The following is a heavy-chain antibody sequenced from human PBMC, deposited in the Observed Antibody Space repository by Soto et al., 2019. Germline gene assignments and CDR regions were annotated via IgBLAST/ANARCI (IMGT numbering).Heavy chain of an antibody. D-gene: IGHD4-4*01. V-gene: IGHV3-30*18. CDR2: ISYDGSNK. CDR3: AKDWEVTFSFDY. Sequence: QVQLVESGGGVVQPGRSLRLSCAASGFTFSSYGMHWVRQAPGTGLEGVAVISYDGSNKYYADSVKGRFTISRDNSKNTLYLQMNSLRAEDTAVYYCAKDWEVTFSFDYWGQGTLVTVSS. J-gene: IGHJ4*02. CDR1: GFTFSSYG.